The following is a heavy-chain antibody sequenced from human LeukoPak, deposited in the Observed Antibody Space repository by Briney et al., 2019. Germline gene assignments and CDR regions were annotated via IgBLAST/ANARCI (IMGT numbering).Heavy chain of an antibody. CDR2: ISGDGGST. CDR1: GFTFDDYA. D-gene: IGHD5-18*01. J-gene: IGHJ4*02. CDR3: AKEIGQAWIQLFTPIDY. V-gene: IGHV3-43*02. Sequence: GGSLRLSCAASGFTFDDYAMHWVRQAPGKGLEWVSLISGDGGSTYYADSVKGRFTISRDNSKNSLYLQMNSLRTEDTALYYCAKEIGQAWIQLFTPIDYWGQGTLVTVSS.